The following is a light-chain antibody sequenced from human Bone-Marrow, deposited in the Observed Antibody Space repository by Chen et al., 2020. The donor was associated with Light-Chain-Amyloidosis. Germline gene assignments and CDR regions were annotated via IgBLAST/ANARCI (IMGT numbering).Light chain of an antibody. J-gene: IGLJ2*01. CDR2: RVT. CDR1: DLPTKY. CDR3: QSADSSGTYEVI. V-gene: IGLV3-25*03. Sequence: SYELTQPPSVSVSPGQTARITCSGDDLPTKYAYWYQQKPGQAPMLVIHRVTEGPSGISERVSGSSSGTTATLTISGVQAEDEADYHCQSADSSGTYEVIFGGGTKLTVL.